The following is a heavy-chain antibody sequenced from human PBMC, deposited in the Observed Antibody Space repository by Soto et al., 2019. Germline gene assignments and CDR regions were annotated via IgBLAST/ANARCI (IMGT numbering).Heavy chain of an antibody. Sequence: QVQLVQSGAEVRKPGASVKVSCKASGYPYTNSYMHWVRQAPGQGLEWMGWIHPNTGGTNYAQKFKGRVTMTRDTSVRTVYMELTRLTSDDTAIYFWASDFRTRGWFRQAGNFAMDVWGQGTTVTVS. CDR3: ASDFRTRGWFRQAGNFAMDV. CDR2: IHPNTGGT. CDR1: GYPYTNSY. D-gene: IGHD6-19*01. V-gene: IGHV1-2*02. J-gene: IGHJ6*02.